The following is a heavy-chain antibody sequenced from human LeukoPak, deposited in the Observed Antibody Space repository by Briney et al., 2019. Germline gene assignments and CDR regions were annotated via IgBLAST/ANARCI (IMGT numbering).Heavy chain of an antibody. D-gene: IGHD2-15*01. V-gene: IGHV3-23*01. J-gene: IGHJ4*02. CDR2: ISGSGGST. CDR3: ARDRVSALFCSGGSCCPN. CDR1: GFTFSSYA. Sequence: PGGSLRLSCAASGFTFSSYAMSWVRQAPGKGLEWVSAISGSGGSTYYADSVKGRFTISRDDAKNSLYLQMNSLRAEDTAVYYCARDRVSALFCSGGSCCPNWGQGTLVTVSS.